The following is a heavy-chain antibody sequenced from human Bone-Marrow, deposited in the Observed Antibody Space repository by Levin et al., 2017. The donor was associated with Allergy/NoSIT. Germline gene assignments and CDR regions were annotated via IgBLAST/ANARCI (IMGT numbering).Heavy chain of an antibody. D-gene: IGHD1-1*01. Sequence: SCAASGFTFSSYAMSWVRQAPGKGLEWISSIVNSGSTYYADSVKGRFTISRDNSKNTLYLQMNSPRAEDTAEYYCAKGSTTGTTRSDYWGQGTLVTVSS. V-gene: IGHV3-23*01. CDR2: IVNSGST. J-gene: IGHJ4*02. CDR1: GFTFSSYA. CDR3: AKGSTTGTTRSDY.